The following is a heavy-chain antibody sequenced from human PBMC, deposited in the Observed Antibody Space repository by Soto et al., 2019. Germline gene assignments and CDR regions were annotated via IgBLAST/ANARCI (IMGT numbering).Heavy chain of an antibody. Sequence: ASVKVSCKASGYTFTSYGINWVRQAPGQGLEWMGWMNPNSGNTGYAQKFQGRVTMTRNTSISTAYMELSSLRSEDTAVYYCARGRRYFDWLAPHYYYYYMDVWGKGTTVTVSS. J-gene: IGHJ6*03. CDR1: GYTFTSYG. V-gene: IGHV1-8*02. CDR2: MNPNSGNT. CDR3: ARGRRYFDWLAPHYYYYYMDV. D-gene: IGHD3-9*01.